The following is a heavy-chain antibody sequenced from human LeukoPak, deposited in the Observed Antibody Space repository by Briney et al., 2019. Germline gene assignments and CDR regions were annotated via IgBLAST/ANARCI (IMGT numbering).Heavy chain of an antibody. CDR2: INPSGGST. D-gene: IGHD3-10*01. CDR1: GYTFTSYY. J-gene: IGHJ6*03. CDR3: AREGGHLWFRELRAFDYYYMDV. V-gene: IGHV1-46*01. Sequence: ASVKVSCKASGYTFTSYYMHWVRQAHGQGLEWMGIINPSGGSTSYAQKFQGRVTMTRDTSTSTVYMELSSLRSEDTAVYYCAREGGHLWFRELRAFDYYYMDVWGKGTTVTVSS.